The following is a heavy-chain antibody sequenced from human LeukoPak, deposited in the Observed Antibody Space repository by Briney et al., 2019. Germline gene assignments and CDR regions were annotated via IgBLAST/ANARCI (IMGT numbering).Heavy chain of an antibody. D-gene: IGHD2-15*01. V-gene: IGHV4-34*01. Sequence: SETLSLTCAVYGGSFSGYYWSWIRQPPGKGLEWLGEINHSGSTNYNPSLKSRVTISVDTSKNQFSLKLSSVPAADTAVYYCARAAFLYCSGGSCYGFTYYYYYMDVWGKGTTVTVSS. J-gene: IGHJ6*03. CDR1: GGSFSGYY. CDR3: ARAAFLYCSGGSCYGFTYYYYYMDV. CDR2: INHSGST.